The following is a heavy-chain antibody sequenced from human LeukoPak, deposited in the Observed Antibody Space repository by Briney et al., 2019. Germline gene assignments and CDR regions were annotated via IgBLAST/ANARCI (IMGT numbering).Heavy chain of an antibody. V-gene: IGHV5-51*01. Sequence: GESLKISCKGSGYSFTSYWIGWVRQMPGKGLEWMGIIYPGDSDTRYSPPFQGQVTISADKSISTAYLQWSSLKASDTAMYYCARGDYGGNSEGWYFDLWGRGTLVTVSS. J-gene: IGHJ2*01. CDR2: IYPGDSDT. CDR1: GYSFTSYW. CDR3: ARGDYGGNSEGWYFDL. D-gene: IGHD4-23*01.